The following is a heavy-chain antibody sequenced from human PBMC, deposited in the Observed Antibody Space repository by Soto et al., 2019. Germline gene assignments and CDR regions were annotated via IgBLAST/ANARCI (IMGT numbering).Heavy chain of an antibody. V-gene: IGHV1-69*01. Sequence: QVQLVQSGAEVKKPGSSVKVSCKASGGTFSSYAISWVRQAPGQGLEWMGGIIPIFGTANYAQKFQGRVTITADESTSTAYMELSSLRSEDTAVYYCARVEAAAGTFSYYYYGMDVWGQGTTVTVSS. CDR1: GGTFSSYA. CDR2: IIPIFGTA. J-gene: IGHJ6*02. D-gene: IGHD6-13*01. CDR3: ARVEAAAGTFSYYYYGMDV.